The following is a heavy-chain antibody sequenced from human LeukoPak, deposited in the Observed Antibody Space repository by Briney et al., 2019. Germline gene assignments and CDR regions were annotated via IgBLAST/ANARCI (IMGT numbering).Heavy chain of an antibody. CDR1: GFTFSSYA. CDR2: ISGSGGST. V-gene: IGHV3-23*01. D-gene: IGHD3-3*01. Sequence: GGSLRLSCAASGFTFSSYAMSWVRQAPGKGLEWVSAISGSGGSTYYADSVKGRFTISRDNPKNTLYLQMNSLRAEDTAVYYCAKAGSGYLALDYWGQGTLVTVSS. CDR3: AKAGSGYLALDY. J-gene: IGHJ4*02.